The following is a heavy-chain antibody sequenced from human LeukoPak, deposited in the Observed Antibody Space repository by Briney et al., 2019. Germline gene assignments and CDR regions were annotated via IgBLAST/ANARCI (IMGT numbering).Heavy chain of an antibody. CDR1: GFTVGSNY. CDR2: IYSGGRT. D-gene: IGHD1-26*01. CDR3: ARGAPVGATIVDY. J-gene: IGHJ4*02. V-gene: IGHV3-66*01. Sequence: PGGSLRLPCAASGFTVGSNYMIWVRQAPGKGLEWVSVIYSGGRTHYADSVKGRFTISRDNSKHTLFLQMNSLRAEDTAVYYCARGAPVGATIVDYWGQGTLVTVSS.